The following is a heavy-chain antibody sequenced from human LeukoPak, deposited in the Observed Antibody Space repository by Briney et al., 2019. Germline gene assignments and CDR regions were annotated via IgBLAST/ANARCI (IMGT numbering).Heavy chain of an antibody. CDR2: ISGSGGST. J-gene: IGHJ1*01. CDR1: GFTFSSYA. CDR3: AKDPGGSGWYKH. D-gene: IGHD6-19*01. Sequence: GGALRLSCAASGFTFSSYAMSWVRQAPGKGLEWVSAISGSGGSTYYADSVKGRFTISRDNSKNTLYLQMNSMRAEDTAVYYCAKDPGGSGWYKHWGQGTLVTVSS. V-gene: IGHV3-23*01.